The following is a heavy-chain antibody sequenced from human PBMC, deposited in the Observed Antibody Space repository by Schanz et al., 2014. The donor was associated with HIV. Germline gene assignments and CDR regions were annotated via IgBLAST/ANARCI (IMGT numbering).Heavy chain of an antibody. Sequence: EVQMLESGGGSVQPGGSLRLSCAASGFTFSNYAMTWVRQAPGKGLEWVSAIDGVGDNTYYADSVKGRFTISRDTAKNSLYLQMNSLRDDDTAVYYCARQYDYWGRGTLVTVSS. J-gene: IGHJ4*02. CDR1: GFTFSNYA. V-gene: IGHV3-23*01. CDR3: ARQYDY. CDR2: IDGVGDNT.